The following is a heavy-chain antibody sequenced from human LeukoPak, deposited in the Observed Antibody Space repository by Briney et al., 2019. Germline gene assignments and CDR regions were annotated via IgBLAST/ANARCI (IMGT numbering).Heavy chain of an antibody. CDR3: ARDLRFLEWLPPGDY. J-gene: IGHJ4*02. D-gene: IGHD3-3*01. Sequence: ASVKVSCKVSGYTLTELSMHWVRQAPGQGLEWMGWINPNSGGTNYAQKFQGRVTMTRDTSISTAYMELSRLRSDDTAVYYCARDLRFLEWLPPGDYWGQGTLVIVSS. CDR2: INPNSGGT. CDR1: GYTLTELS. V-gene: IGHV1-2*02.